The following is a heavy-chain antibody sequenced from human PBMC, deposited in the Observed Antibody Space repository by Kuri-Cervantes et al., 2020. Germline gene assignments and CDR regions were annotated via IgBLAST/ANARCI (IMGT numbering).Heavy chain of an antibody. CDR2: ISYDGGNN. Sequence: GESLKISCAASGFAVSNNYMSWVRQAPGKGLEWVAVISYDGGNNYYADSVKGRFTISRDNSKNTLYLQMNSLRAEDTAVYYCAKAGVYCSGGSCYLGYFDYWGQGTLVTVSS. D-gene: IGHD2-15*01. J-gene: IGHJ4*02. CDR3: AKAGVYCSGGSCYLGYFDY. V-gene: IGHV3-30*18. CDR1: GFAVSNNY.